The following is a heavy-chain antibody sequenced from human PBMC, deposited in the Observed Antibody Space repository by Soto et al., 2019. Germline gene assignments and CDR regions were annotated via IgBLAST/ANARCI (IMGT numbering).Heavy chain of an antibody. Sequence: EVQLVESGGGLIQPGGSLRLSCAASGFTVSSNYMSWVRQAPGKGLEWVSVIYSGGSTYYADSAKGRFTISRDNSKNTLYLQMNSLRAEDTAVYYCARGGPLDYNWFDPWGQGTLVTVSS. CDR3: ARGGPLDYNWFDP. CDR2: IYSGGST. D-gene: IGHD2-2*03. V-gene: IGHV3-53*01. J-gene: IGHJ5*02. CDR1: GFTVSSNY.